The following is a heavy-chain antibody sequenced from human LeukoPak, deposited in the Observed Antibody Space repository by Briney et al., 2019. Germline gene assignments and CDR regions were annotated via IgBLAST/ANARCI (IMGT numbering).Heavy chain of an antibody. J-gene: IGHJ3*02. CDR1: GFTFSSYS. V-gene: IGHV3-7*04. Sequence: GGSLRLSCAASGFTFSSYSMNWVRQAPGKGLEWVANIKQDGSEKYYVDSVKGRFTISRDNAKNSLYLQMNSLRAEDTAVYYCARDYDPFDMWGQGTMVTVSS. CDR2: IKQDGSEK. CDR3: ARDYDPFDM.